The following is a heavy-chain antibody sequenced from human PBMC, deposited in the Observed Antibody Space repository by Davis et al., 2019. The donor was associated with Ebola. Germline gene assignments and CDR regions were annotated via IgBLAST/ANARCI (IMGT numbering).Heavy chain of an antibody. CDR2: ITSSGGTA. J-gene: IGHJ6*02. Sequence: HTGGSLRLSCAASGFSFSSHEMHWVRQSPGKGLEWVSYITSSGGTAMYADSMKGRFTISRDNAKNFLFLQMNSLRAEDTALYYCTRDFSIMGSGYFNGMDVWGQGTTVTVSS. V-gene: IGHV3-74*03. CDR1: GFSFSSHE. CDR3: TRDFSIMGSGYFNGMDV. D-gene: IGHD3-16*01.